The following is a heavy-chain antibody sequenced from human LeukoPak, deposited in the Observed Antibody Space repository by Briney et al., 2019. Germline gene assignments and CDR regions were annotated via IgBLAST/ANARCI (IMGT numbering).Heavy chain of an antibody. V-gene: IGHV3-20*04. CDR1: GFTFDDYG. D-gene: IGHD3-16*01. Sequence: PGGSLRLSCAASGFTFDDYGMSWVRQAPGKGLEWVSGTNWSGGSTGYADSVQGRFTISRDNAKNSQYLQMNSLRADDTALYYCARDLASTDVWGKGTTVTVSS. CDR2: TNWSGGST. CDR3: ARDLASTDV. J-gene: IGHJ6*04.